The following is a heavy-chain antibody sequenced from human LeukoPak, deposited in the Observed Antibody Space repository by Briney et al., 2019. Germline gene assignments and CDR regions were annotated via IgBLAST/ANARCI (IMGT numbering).Heavy chain of an antibody. Sequence: SETLSLTCTVSGGSISSSSYYWGWIRQPPGKGLEWIGSIYYSGSTYYNPSLKSRVTISVDTSKNQFSLKLGSVTAADTAVYYCAISIIAYYDFWSGYYTRHNWFDPWGQGTLVTVSS. CDR1: GGSISSSSYY. D-gene: IGHD3-3*01. V-gene: IGHV4-39*01. J-gene: IGHJ5*02. CDR2: IYYSGST. CDR3: AISIIAYYDFWSGYYTRHNWFDP.